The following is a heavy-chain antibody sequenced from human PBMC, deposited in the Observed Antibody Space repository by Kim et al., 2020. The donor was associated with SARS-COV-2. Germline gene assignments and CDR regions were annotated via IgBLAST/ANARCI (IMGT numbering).Heavy chain of an antibody. Sequence: SETLSLTCTVSGGSISSGGYYWSWIRQHPGKGLEWIGYIYYSGSTYYNPSLKSRVTISVDTSKNQFSLKLSSVTAADTAVYYCARGVGYSGLFSYFDYWGQGTLVTVSS. V-gene: IGHV4-31*03. CDR1: GGSISSGGYY. D-gene: IGHD5-12*01. CDR2: IYYSGST. J-gene: IGHJ4*02. CDR3: ARGVGYSGLFSYFDY.